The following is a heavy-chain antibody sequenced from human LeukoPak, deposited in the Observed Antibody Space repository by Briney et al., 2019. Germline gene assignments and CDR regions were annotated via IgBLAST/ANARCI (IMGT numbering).Heavy chain of an antibody. CDR1: GFTFSNYA. D-gene: IGHD3-9*01. Sequence: SGASLRLSCAASGFTFSNYAMSWVRQAPGKGREWVSAITGGGSGIYYADSMKSRFTISRDNSKNTLYLQINSLRAEDTAVYYCAKWGDYDVLTGYYVSDYWGQGTLVTVSS. CDR2: ITGGGSGI. CDR3: AKWGDYDVLTGYYVSDY. J-gene: IGHJ4*02. V-gene: IGHV3-23*01.